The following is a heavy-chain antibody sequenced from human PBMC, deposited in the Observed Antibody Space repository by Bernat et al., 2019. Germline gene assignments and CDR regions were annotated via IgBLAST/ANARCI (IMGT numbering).Heavy chain of an antibody. J-gene: IGHJ4*02. Sequence: EVQLVESGGGLIQPGGSLRLSCAASGFTVSSNYMSWVRQAPGKGLEWVSVIYSGGSTYYADSVKGRFTISRDNSKNTLYLQMNSLRAEDTAMYYCARDLVGGSSDYFDYWGQGTLVTVSS. CDR2: IYSGGST. D-gene: IGHD2-2*01. V-gene: IGHV3-53*01. CDR3: ARDLVGGSSDYFDY. CDR1: GFTVSSNY.